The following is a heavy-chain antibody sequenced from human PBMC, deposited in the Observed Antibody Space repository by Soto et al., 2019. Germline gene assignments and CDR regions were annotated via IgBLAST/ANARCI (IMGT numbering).Heavy chain of an antibody. CDR2: ISGSGGST. D-gene: IGHD2-2*01. J-gene: IGHJ4*02. V-gene: IGHV3-23*01. Sequence: GGSVRLSCAASGFTFSSYAMSWVRQAPGKGLEWVSAISGSGGSTYYADSVKGRFTISRDNSKNTLYLQMNSLRAEDTAVYYCAKDLRRGVPAAIYDYWGQGTLVTVSS. CDR1: GFTFSSYA. CDR3: AKDLRRGVPAAIYDY.